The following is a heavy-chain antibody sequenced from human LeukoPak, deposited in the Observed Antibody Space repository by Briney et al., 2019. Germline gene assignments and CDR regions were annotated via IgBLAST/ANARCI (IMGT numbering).Heavy chain of an antibody. CDR2: INPNSGDT. D-gene: IGHD3-10*01. J-gene: IGHJ4*02. Sequence: GASVKVSCKTSGYTFSDYYIHWIRQAPGQGLEWVGWINPNSGDTDYAQKFQGRVTMTRDMSTSTVYMELSSLRSEDTAVYYCARMRFGELYDYWGQGTLVTVSS. V-gene: IGHV1-2*02. CDR1: GYTFSDYY. CDR3: ARMRFGELYDY.